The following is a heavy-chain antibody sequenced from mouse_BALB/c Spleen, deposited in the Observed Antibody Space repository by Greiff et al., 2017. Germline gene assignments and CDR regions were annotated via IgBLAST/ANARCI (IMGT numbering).Heavy chain of an antibody. J-gene: IGHJ3*01. CDR3: ARDGNYPAWFAY. Sequence: QVQLQQSGPELVKPGASVKISCKASGYSFTSYYIHWVKQRPGQGLEWIGWIFPGSGNTKYNEKFKGKATLTADTSSSTAYMQLSSLTSEDSAVYFCARDGNYPAWFAYWGQGTLVTVSA. V-gene: IGHV1-66*01. CDR1: GYSFTSYY. D-gene: IGHD2-1*01. CDR2: IFPGSGNT.